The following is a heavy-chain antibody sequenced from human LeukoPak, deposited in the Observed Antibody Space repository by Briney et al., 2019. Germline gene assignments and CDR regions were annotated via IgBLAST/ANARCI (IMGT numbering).Heavy chain of an antibody. CDR1: SGSIGGDY. J-gene: IGHJ4*02. CDR2: ISSFGTP. CDR3: ARRSVYSSGWYLDS. D-gene: IGHD6-19*01. Sequence: PSETLSLTCSVFSGSIGGDYWSWIRQPPGKGLQWIGHISSFGTPTYNPSLKSRVTISVDTSKNHLSLKLTSVAAAGTAFYYCARRSVYSSGWYLDSWGQGTLVTVSS. V-gene: IGHV4-59*01.